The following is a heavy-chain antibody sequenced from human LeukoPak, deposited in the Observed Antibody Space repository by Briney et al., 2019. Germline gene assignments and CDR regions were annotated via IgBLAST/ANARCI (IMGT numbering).Heavy chain of an antibody. CDR2: INHSGGT. V-gene: IGHV4-34*01. CDR1: GGSVTGFS. Sequence: SETLSLTCAVYGGSVTGFSWSWIRQSPVKGLESIGEINHSGGTNYAPSLQSRVTLSLDTSKNQFSLTLTSVTAADTAAYYCVRGRNVKWVPGVGGNPRASRYYYYMDVWGKGTTVTVSS. J-gene: IGHJ6*03. CDR3: VRGRNVKWVPGVGGNPRASRYYYYMDV. D-gene: IGHD4-23*01.